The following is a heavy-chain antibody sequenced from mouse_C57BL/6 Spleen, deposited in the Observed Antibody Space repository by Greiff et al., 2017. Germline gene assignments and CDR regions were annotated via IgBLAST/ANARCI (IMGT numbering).Heavy chain of an antibody. Sequence: LVESGAELVKPGASVKMSCKASGYTFTTYPIEWMKQNHGKSLEWIGNFHPYNDDTKYNEKFKGKATLTVEKSSSTVYLELSRLTSDDSAVYYCARGDYGYDWYFDVWGKGTTVTVSS. D-gene: IGHD2-2*01. CDR3: ARGDYGYDWYFDV. CDR1: GYTFTTYP. CDR2: FHPYNDDT. J-gene: IGHJ1*03. V-gene: IGHV1-47*01.